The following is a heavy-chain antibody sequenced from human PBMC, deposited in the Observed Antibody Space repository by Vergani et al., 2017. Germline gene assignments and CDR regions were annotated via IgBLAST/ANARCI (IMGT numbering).Heavy chain of an antibody. J-gene: IGHJ3*02. V-gene: IGHV4-39*01. CDR1: GGSISSSSYY. CDR2: IYYSGRT. D-gene: IGHD6-19*01. CDR3: ASWQWSDAFDI. Sequence: QVQLQESGPGLVKPSETLSLTCTVSGGSISSSSYYWGWIRQPPGKGLEWIGSIYYSGRTYYNPSLKSRVTISVDTSKNQFSLKLSSVTAADTAVYYCASWQWSDAFDIWGQGTMVTVSS.